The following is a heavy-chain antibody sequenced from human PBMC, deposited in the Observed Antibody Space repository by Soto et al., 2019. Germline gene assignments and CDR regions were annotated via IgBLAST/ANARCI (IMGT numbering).Heavy chain of an antibody. V-gene: IGHV1-18*01. J-gene: IGHJ5*02. CDR1: GDTFTNFG. Sequence: HLVQSGPEVKKPGASITVSCKTSGDTFTNFGLSWVRQAPGKGLEWMGWIATYNSNRNYAQKFQGRLTLTTDTSTSTAYMELKNMGYDDTAVYYCARVVRGVVNWFDPWGQGTMGTVAS. CDR2: IATYNSNR. CDR3: ARVVRGVVNWFDP. D-gene: IGHD3-10*01.